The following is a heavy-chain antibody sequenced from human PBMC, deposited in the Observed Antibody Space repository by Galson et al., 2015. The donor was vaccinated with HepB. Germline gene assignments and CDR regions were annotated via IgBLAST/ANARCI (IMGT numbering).Heavy chain of an antibody. CDR3: ARGTSWYVY. Sequence: ETLSLTCTVSGGSISSYYWSWIRQPPGKGLEWIGSIYYSGSTNYNPSLKSRVTISVDTSKNQFSLKLSSVTAADTALYYCARGTSWYVYWGQGTLVTVSS. D-gene: IGHD6-13*01. CDR2: IYYSGST. J-gene: IGHJ4*02. V-gene: IGHV4-59*01. CDR1: GGSISSYY.